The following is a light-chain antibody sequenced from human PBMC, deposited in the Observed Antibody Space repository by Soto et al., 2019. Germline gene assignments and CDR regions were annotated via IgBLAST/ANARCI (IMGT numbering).Light chain of an antibody. J-gene: IGLJ1*01. CDR2: EVV. CDR3: KSYAGSNTYV. Sequence: QSVLTQPPSASGSPGQSVTISCTGTKSDVGVYDFVSWYQHHPGKAPRLIIYEVVQRPSGVPDRFSGSKSGNTASLTVSGLQGMDEADYFCKSYAGSNTYVFGSGTKATVL. V-gene: IGLV2-8*01. CDR1: KSDVGVYDF.